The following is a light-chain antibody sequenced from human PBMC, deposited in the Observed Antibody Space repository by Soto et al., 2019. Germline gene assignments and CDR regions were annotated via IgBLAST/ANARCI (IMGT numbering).Light chain of an antibody. CDR3: HVWDISGEQVV. CDR2: ADS. V-gene: IGLV3-21*02. J-gene: IGLJ2*01. CDR1: KIGGKS. Sequence: SYELTQPPSVSVAPGQTATITCGADKIGGKSVHWYQKKPGQAPLLVVFADSDRPPGIPARFSAFNSGNTATLTISMVEDGDEADYYCHVWDISGEQVVFGGGTKLTVL.